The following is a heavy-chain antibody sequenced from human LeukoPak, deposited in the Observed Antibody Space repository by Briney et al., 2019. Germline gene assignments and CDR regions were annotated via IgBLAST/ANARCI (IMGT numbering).Heavy chain of an antibody. V-gene: IGHV3-11*01. Sequence: GGSLRLSCAASGFTFSDYYMSWIRQAPGKGLEWVSYISSGGSTIYYADSVEGRFTISRDNAKNSLYLQMNSLRAEDTAVYYCARVPLPYYYYMDVWGKGTTVTVSS. CDR1: GFTFSDYY. CDR2: ISSGGSTI. CDR3: ARVPLPYYYYMDV. J-gene: IGHJ6*03.